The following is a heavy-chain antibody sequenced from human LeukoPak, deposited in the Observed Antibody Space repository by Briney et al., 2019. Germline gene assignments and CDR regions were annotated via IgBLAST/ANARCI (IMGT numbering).Heavy chain of an antibody. Sequence: SETLSLTCTVSGGSISSYYWSWIRQPPGKGLEWIGYIYYSGSTNYNPSLKSRVTISVDTSKNQFSLRLSSVTAADTAVYYCARCKYSSSRNYYYYYRDVWGKGTTVTVSS. CDR2: IYYSGST. CDR3: ARCKYSSSRNYYYYYRDV. J-gene: IGHJ6*03. D-gene: IGHD6-13*01. V-gene: IGHV4-59*01. CDR1: GGSISSYY.